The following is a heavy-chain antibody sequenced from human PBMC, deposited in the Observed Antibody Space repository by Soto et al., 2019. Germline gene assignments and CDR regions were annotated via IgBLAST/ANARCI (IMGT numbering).Heavy chain of an antibody. D-gene: IGHD2-21*02. V-gene: IGHV3-23*01. CDR2: ITGNAANT. Sequence: PGGSLRLSCSASRFTFGGYAMSWVRQAPGKGLEWVSGITGNAANTVYADSVKGRFTISRDNSKNALYLQLNSLRAEDTAVYFCAKAARECGGDCYSSYFDSWGQAALVTVSS. J-gene: IGHJ4*02. CDR3: AKAARECGGDCYSSYFDS. CDR1: RFTFGGYA.